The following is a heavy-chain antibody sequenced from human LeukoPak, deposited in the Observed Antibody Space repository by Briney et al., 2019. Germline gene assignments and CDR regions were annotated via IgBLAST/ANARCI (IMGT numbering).Heavy chain of an antibody. D-gene: IGHD6-13*01. J-gene: IGHJ4*02. CDR2: INHSGST. V-gene: IGHV4-34*01. CDR3: ARLVPGIAAAGTDY. CDR1: GGSFSGYY. Sequence: PSETLSLTCAVYGGSFSGYYWSWIRQPPGKGLEWIGEINHSGSTNYNPSLKSRVTISVDTSKNQFSLKLSSVTAADTAVYYCARLVPGIAAAGTDYWGQGTLVTVSS.